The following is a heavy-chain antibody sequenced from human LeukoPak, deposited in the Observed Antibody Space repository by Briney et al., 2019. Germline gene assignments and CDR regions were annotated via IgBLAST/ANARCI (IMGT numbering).Heavy chain of an antibody. CDR1: GGSISSYY. D-gene: IGHD3-10*01. CDR2: IYYSGST. V-gene: IGHV4-59*01. CDR3: ARRSRNLWYWYFDL. Sequence: SETLSLTCTVSGGSISSYYWSWIRQPPGKGLEWIGYIYYSGSTNYNPSLKSRVTISVDTSKNQFSLKLSSVTAADTAVYYCARRSRNLWYWYFDLWGRGTLVTVSS. J-gene: IGHJ2*01.